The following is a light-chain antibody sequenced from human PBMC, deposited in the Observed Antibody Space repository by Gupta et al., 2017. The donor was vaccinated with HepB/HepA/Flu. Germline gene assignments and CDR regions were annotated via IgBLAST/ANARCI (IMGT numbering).Light chain of an antibody. CDR1: QNILYNTFNKNY. V-gene: IGKV4-1*01. CDR2: WAS. Sequence: DIVMTQSPDSLAVSRGERATINCKSSQNILYNTFNKNYLAWYQQKPGQPPKLLIYWASTRESGVPDRFSGSASGTDFTLTISSLQAEDVAVYYCQQYYDTPLTFGGGTRVEI. J-gene: IGKJ4*01. CDR3: QQYYDTPLT.